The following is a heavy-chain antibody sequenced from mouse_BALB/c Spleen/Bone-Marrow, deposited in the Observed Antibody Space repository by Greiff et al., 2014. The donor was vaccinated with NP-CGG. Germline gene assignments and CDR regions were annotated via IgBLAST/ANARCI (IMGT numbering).Heavy chain of an antibody. D-gene: IGHD1-2*01. CDR3: ARITTATGAMDY. Sequence: VQRVESGPGLVAPSQSLSISCTVSGFSLTSYGVHWVRQPPGKGLEWLGVIWADGSTNYNSALMSRLSISKDNSKSQVFLKMNSLQTDDTAMYYCARITTATGAMDYWGQGTSVTASS. J-gene: IGHJ4*01. V-gene: IGHV2-9*02. CDR1: GFSLTSYG. CDR2: IWADGST.